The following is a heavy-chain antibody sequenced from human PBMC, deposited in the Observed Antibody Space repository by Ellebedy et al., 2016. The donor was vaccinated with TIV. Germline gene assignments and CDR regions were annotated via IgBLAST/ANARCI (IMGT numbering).Heavy chain of an antibody. CDR2: MRYYGSNK. Sequence: GESLKISCAASGFTFSDYGMHWVRQAPGKGLEWLAFMRYYGSNKYYADSVKGRFTISRDNSKNTLYLRMNSLRAEDTAVYYCAKFPYYYDSSGYSFWGQGTLVTVSS. V-gene: IGHV3-30*02. CDR3: AKFPYYYDSSGYSF. J-gene: IGHJ4*02. CDR1: GFTFSDYG. D-gene: IGHD3-22*01.